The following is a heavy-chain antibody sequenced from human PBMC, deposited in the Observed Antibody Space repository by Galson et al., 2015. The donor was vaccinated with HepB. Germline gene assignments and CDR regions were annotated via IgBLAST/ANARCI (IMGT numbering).Heavy chain of an antibody. D-gene: IGHD3-10*01. CDR2: ISYEGINK. Sequence: SLRLSCAASGFTFISHGMHWVRQAPGKGLEWVAFISYEGINKDYADSVKGRFTVSRDNSKNTVYLQMNSLRVEDTAVYFCAKDLSLIHMIRGVITTNLFYYGMDVWGQGTTVTVSS. J-gene: IGHJ6*02. V-gene: IGHV3-30*18. CDR3: AKDLSLIHMIRGVITTNLFYYGMDV. CDR1: GFTFISHG.